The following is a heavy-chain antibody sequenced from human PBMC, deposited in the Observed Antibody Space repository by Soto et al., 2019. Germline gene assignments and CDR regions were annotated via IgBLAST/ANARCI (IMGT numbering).Heavy chain of an antibody. Sequence: EVQLLESGGGLVQPGGSLRLSCAASGFAFNTYAMDWVRKAPGKGLEWVSSISGSGDRTYYADSVKGRFTISRDNSENTLYLEMNSLRAEDTAVYYCANSDRGGSGNSNFWGQGTLVTVSS. CDR2: ISGSGDRT. D-gene: IGHD3-10*01. V-gene: IGHV3-23*01. CDR3: ANSDRGGSGNSNF. CDR1: GFAFNTYA. J-gene: IGHJ4*02.